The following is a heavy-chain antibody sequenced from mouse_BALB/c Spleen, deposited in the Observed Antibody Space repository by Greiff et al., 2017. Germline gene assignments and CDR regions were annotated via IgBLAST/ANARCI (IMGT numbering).Heavy chain of an antibody. Sequence: VQLQQSGAELARPGASVKMSCKASGYTFTSYTMHWVKQRPGQGLEWIGYINPSSGYTNYNQKFKDKATLTADKSSSTAYMQLSSLTSEDSAVYYCARGGLDYYGSSYWFAYWGQGTLVTVSA. CDR2: INPSSGYT. V-gene: IGHV1-4*01. CDR3: ARGGLDYYGSSYWFAY. D-gene: IGHD1-1*01. J-gene: IGHJ3*01. CDR1: GYTFTSYT.